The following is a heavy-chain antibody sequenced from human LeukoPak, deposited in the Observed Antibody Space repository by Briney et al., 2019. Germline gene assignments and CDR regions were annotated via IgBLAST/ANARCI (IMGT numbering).Heavy chain of an antibody. Sequence: GGSLRLSCAASVFTFSSYSMHWVRQAPGKGLEWVAVISYDGSNKYYADSVKGRFSISRDSSKNTLYLQMNSLRVEDTAVYYCAKYAPPTTALTRFFDDWGQGTLVTVSS. CDR2: ISYDGSNK. D-gene: IGHD4-17*01. CDR1: VFTFSSYS. V-gene: IGHV3-30-3*02. CDR3: AKYAPPTTALTRFFDD. J-gene: IGHJ4*02.